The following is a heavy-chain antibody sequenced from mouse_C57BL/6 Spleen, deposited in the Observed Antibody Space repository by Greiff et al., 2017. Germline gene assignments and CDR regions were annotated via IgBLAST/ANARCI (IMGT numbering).Heavy chain of an antibody. CDR1: GYTFTDYY. D-gene: IGHD1-1*01. V-gene: IGHV1-26*01. CDR3: AREGEYGSSSWYFDV. CDR2: INPNNGGT. Sequence: EVQLQQSGPELVKPGASVKISCKASGYTFTDYYMNWVKQSHGKSLEWIGDINPNNGGTSYNQKFKGKATLTVDKSSSTAYMELRSLTSEDSAVYYCAREGEYGSSSWYFDVWGTGTTVTVSS. J-gene: IGHJ1*03.